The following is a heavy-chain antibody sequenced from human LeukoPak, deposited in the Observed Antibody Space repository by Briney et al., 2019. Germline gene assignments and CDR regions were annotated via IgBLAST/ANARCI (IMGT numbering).Heavy chain of an antibody. Sequence: PGGSLRLSCAASGFTFGRFGMHWVRQAPGKGLEWVAFIRYDGNNKYYVDSVKGRFTISRDNSKNTVYLQMNSLRVEDTALYYCANSQYELRWGDYFDYWGQGTLVTVSS. D-gene: IGHD4-23*01. J-gene: IGHJ4*02. CDR1: GFTFGRFG. CDR3: ANSQYELRWGDYFDY. V-gene: IGHV3-30*02. CDR2: IRYDGNNK.